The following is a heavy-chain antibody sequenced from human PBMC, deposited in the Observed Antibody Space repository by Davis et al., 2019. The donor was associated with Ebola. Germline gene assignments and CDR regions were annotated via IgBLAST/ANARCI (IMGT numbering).Heavy chain of an antibody. CDR3: ARVAVAKYYFDD. CDR2: VRFDGTNK. V-gene: IGHV3-30*02. J-gene: IGHJ4*02. CDR1: GFTFSNFG. Sequence: GGSLRLSCAASGFTFSNFGIHWVRQAPGKGLEWVSFVRFDGTNKYYSDSAKGRFTISRDNPRNTLYLQMNSLGAEDTAVYYCARVAVAKYYFDDWGQGTLVTVSS.